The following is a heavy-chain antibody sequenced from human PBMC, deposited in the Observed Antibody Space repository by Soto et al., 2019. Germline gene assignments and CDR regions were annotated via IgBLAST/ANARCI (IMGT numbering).Heavy chain of an antibody. D-gene: IGHD6-13*01. CDR2: ISGSGRYT. J-gene: IGHJ6*02. CDR1: GFTFDSCV. Sequence: GGSLRLSCAASGFTFDSCVMSWVRQAPGKGLEWLSLISGSGRYTDYADSVKGRFTISRDNSKNTLYLQMNSLRVEDTAVYYCAKDKKSERMQPDYGMDVWGQGTTVTVSS. CDR3: AKDKKSERMQPDYGMDV. V-gene: IGHV3-23*01.